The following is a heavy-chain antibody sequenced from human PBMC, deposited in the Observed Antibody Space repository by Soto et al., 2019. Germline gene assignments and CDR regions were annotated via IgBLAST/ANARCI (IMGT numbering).Heavy chain of an antibody. CDR1: GFAFSGYY. D-gene: IGHD5-12*01. Sequence: GGSLRLSCAASGFAFSGYYMHWVRQAPGKGLEWVAVISYDGSTEYYADSVKGRFTISRDNSANRLFLQMNSLRPEDTAVYYCTKDDGYNDSTYYHYFGMDVWGQGTTVTVSS. CDR2: ISYDGSTE. V-gene: IGHV3-30*18. CDR3: TKDDGYNDSTYYHYFGMDV. J-gene: IGHJ6*02.